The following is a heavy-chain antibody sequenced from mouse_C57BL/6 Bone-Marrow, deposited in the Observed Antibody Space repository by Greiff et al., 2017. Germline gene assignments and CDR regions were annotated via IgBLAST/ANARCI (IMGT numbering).Heavy chain of an antibody. CDR1: GFTFSNYW. CDR2: IRLKSDNYAT. Sequence: EVKLVESGGGLVQPGGSMKLSCVASGFTFSNYWMNWVRQSPEKGLEWVAQIRLKSDNYATHYAESGKGRFTISRDDSKSSVYLQMNNLRAEDTGIYSCTRFITTVVDYFYYWGQGTTLTVSS. V-gene: IGHV6-3*01. J-gene: IGHJ2*01. CDR3: TRFITTVVDYFYY. D-gene: IGHD1-1*01.